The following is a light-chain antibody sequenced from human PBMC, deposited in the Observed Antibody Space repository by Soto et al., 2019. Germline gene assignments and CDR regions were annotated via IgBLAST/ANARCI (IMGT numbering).Light chain of an antibody. J-gene: IGLJ1*01. V-gene: IGLV2-8*01. CDR2: EVS. CDR1: STDVGGYNY. Sequence: QSALTQPPSASGYAGQSVTISCTGTSTDVGGYNYVSWYQQHHGKAPKLMIYEVSKRLSGVPARFSGSKSGNTSSLTVSGLQAEDEADYYCSSYAGNCCPYVFATGSKVTGL. CDR3: SSYAGNCCPYV.